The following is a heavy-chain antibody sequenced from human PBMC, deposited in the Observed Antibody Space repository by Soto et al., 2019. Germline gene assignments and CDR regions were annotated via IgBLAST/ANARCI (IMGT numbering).Heavy chain of an antibody. CDR2: IYHSGST. CDR3: ARAGIEMATIPYFDY. CDR1: GGSISSGGYS. D-gene: IGHD5-12*01. Sequence: SETLSLTCAVSGGSISSGGYSWSWIRQPPGKGLEWIGYIYHSGSTYYNPSPKSRVTISVDRSKNQFSLKLSSVTAADTAVYYCARAGIEMATIPYFDYWGQGTLVTVSS. V-gene: IGHV4-30-2*01. J-gene: IGHJ4*02.